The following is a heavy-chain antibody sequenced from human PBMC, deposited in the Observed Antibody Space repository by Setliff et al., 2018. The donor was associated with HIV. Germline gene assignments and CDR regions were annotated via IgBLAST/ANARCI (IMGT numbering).Heavy chain of an antibody. CDR2: VYYTGST. V-gene: IGHV4-39*07. Sequence: SETLSLTCSVSGGSISSTSYYWGWIRQPPGKGLEWIGNVYYTGSTYYNPPLKSRVTISIDTSKNQFSLKLSSVTAADTAVYYCARAGDGSPFYYYYYMDVWGKGTTVTVSS. D-gene: IGHD1-26*01. CDR3: ARAGDGSPFYYYYYMDV. CDR1: GGSISSTSYY. J-gene: IGHJ6*03.